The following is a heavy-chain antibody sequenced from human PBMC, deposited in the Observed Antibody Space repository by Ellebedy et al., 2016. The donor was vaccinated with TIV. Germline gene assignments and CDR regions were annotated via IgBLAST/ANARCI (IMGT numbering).Heavy chain of an antibody. V-gene: IGHV4-39*07. CDR2: LTYTGNA. Sequence: SETLSLTCIVSGDSTSTNHHSWGWIRQPPGKGLEWMGSLTYTGNAYYGPNLKGRVTMSLDTSKRQFSLKLNSVTAADTAVYYCARDPDEKDFDYWGQGTLVTVSS. D-gene: IGHD1-14*01. CDR3: ARDPDEKDFDY. CDR1: GDSTSTNHHS. J-gene: IGHJ4*02.